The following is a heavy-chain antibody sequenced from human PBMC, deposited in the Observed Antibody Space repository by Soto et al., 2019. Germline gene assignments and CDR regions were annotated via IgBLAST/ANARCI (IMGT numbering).Heavy chain of an antibody. CDR3: AKDSCSSTSCYTGATDWFDP. V-gene: IGHV3-23*01. CDR2: ISGSGGST. D-gene: IGHD2-2*02. Sequence: GGSLRLSCAASGFTFISYAMSWVRQAPGKGLEWVSAISGSGGSTYYADSVKGRFTISRDNSKNTLYLQMNSLRAEDTAVYYCAKDSCSSTSCYTGATDWFDPWGQGTLVTVSS. CDR1: GFTFISYA. J-gene: IGHJ5*02.